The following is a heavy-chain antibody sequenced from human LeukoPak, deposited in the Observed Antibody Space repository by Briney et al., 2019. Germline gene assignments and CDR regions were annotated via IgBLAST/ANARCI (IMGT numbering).Heavy chain of an antibody. V-gene: IGHV3-23*01. D-gene: IGHD6-19*01. CDR2: IPGSGGST. CDR1: GFTFSSYA. Sequence: GGSMRFSCASSGFTFSSYAMSWVRQAPGKGVELVSAIPGSGGSTYYAAYVKVWFTMSRDNSKNKLCLQMNSLRAEYTAVYCCAKEIAGPGYWGQGTLVTVSS. CDR3: AKEIAGPGY. J-gene: IGHJ4*02.